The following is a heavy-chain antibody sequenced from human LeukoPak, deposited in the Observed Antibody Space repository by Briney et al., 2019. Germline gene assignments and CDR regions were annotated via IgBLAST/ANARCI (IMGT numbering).Heavy chain of an antibody. CDR1: GDSVSSNSAA. CDR3: ARDTYSSSSVFSRFDY. D-gene: IGHD6-6*01. J-gene: IGHJ4*02. CDR2: TYYRSKWYN. Sequence: PSQTLSLTCAISGDSVSSNSAAWIWIRQSPSRGLEWLGRTYYRSKWYNDYAVSVKSRMIINPDTSKNQFSLHLSSVTPEDTAVYYCARDTYSSSSVFSRFDYWGQGTLVTVSS. V-gene: IGHV6-1*01.